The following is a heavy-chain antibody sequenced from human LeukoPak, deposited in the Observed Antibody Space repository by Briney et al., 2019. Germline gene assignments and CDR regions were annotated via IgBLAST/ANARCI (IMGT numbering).Heavy chain of an antibody. V-gene: IGHV4-34*01. CDR3: ARAVIVVAAATQSNWFDP. J-gene: IGHJ5*02. CDR2: INHSGIT. CDR1: GRSFSGYY. D-gene: IGHD2-15*01. Sequence: SETLSLTCDVYGRSFSGYYWTWIRQTPGKGLEWIGEINHSGITDYNPSLRSRVTISVDTSKNQFYLKLRSVTAADTAIYYCARAVIVVAAATQSNWFDPWGQGTLVTVSS.